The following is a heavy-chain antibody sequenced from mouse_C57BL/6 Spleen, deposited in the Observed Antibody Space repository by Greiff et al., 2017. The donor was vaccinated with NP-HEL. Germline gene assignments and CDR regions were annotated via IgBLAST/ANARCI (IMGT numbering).Heavy chain of an antibody. V-gene: IGHV1-69*01. CDR3: ARKEGYSNYHWYFDV. J-gene: IGHJ1*03. Sequence: VQLQQSGAELVMPGASVKLSCKASGYTFTSYWMHWVKQRPGQGLEWIGEIDPSDSYTNYNQKFKGKSTLTVDKSSSTAYMQLSSLTSEDSAVYYCARKEGYSNYHWYFDVWGTGTTVTVSS. CDR2: IDPSDSYT. D-gene: IGHD2-5*01. CDR1: GYTFTSYW.